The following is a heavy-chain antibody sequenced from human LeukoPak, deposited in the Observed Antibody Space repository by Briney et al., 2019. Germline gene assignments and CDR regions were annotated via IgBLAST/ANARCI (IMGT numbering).Heavy chain of an antibody. D-gene: IGHD3-10*01. CDR3: ATETGVYFEY. J-gene: IGHJ4*02. CDR1: GGSISSYY. V-gene: IGHV4-59*01. Sequence: PSETLSLTCTVSGGSISSYYWSWIRQPPGKGLEWIGYIYYSGSTNYNPSLKSRVTISVDTSKNQFSLKLSSVTAADTAIYYCATETGVYFEYWGQGTLVTVSS. CDR2: IYYSGST.